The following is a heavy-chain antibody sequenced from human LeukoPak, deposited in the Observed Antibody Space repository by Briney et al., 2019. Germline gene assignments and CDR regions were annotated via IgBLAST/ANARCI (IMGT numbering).Heavy chain of an antibody. J-gene: IGHJ3*02. V-gene: IGHV3-23*01. CDR1: GFTFSSYA. Sequence: GGSLRLSCAASGFTFSSYAMSWVRQAPGKGLEWVSAISGSGGSTYYADSVKGRFTFSRDNSKNTLYLQMNSLRAEDTAVYYCARSSPGYDFWRGTAAFDIWGQGTMVTVSS. CDR2: ISGSGGST. CDR3: ARSSPGYDFWRGTAAFDI. D-gene: IGHD3-3*01.